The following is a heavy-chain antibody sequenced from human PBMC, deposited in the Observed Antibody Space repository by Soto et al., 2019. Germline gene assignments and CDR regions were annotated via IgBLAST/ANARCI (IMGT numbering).Heavy chain of an antibody. CDR1: GGTFSSYA. J-gene: IGHJ4*02. V-gene: IGHV1-69*01. D-gene: IGHD5-12*01. Sequence: QVQLVQSGAEAKRPGSSVKVSCKASGGTFSSYAISWVRQAPGQGLEWVGGIIPSFGKGNYQQNFQGRLTVTADESTSTVYMELSGLTSGDTAVYYCARERGGYNRGDFEFWGQGTLVTVSS. CDR2: IIPSFGKG. CDR3: ARERGGYNRGDFEF.